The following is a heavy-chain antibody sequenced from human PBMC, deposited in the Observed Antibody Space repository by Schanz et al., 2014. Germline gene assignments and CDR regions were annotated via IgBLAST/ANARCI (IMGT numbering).Heavy chain of an antibody. CDR3: ARQERGIWGHNGMDV. D-gene: IGHD2-15*01. Sequence: QLQLQESGPGLVKPSETLSLTCTVSGGSISGSSYHWGWTRQPPGKGPEWIGTISYSGSTYYNPSLKRRATIPVDASKTRFSRKLCSGPAADTAIYYCARQERGIWGHNGMDVWGQGTTVTVSS. CDR2: ISYSGST. CDR1: GGSISGSSYH. J-gene: IGHJ6*02. V-gene: IGHV4-39*01.